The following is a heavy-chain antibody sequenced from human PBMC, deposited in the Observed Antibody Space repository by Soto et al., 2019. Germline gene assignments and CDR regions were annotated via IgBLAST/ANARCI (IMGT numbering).Heavy chain of an antibody. CDR2: IYYSGST. CDR1: GGSISSYY. J-gene: IGHJ4*02. Sequence: SETLSLTCTVSGGSISSYYWSWIRQPPGKGLEWIGYIYYSGSTNYNPSLKSRVTITVDTSKNQFSLKLSYVTAADTAVYYCARVVVVDSSSYWAPHFDCWGQGTLVTVSS. CDR3: ARVVVVDSSSYWAPHFDC. V-gene: IGHV4-59*01. D-gene: IGHD3-22*01.